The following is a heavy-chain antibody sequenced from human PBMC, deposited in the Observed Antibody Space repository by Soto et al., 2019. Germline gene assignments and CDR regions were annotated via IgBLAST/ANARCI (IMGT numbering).Heavy chain of an antibody. CDR2: IYYNGNT. CDR3: ARANWYSEY. Sequence: QVQLQESGPGLVKPSETLSLTCTVSGGSISNHYWSWIRQPPGKGLEWIGYIYYNGNTNYNPSLKSRVTTSIDTSKNQISLRLSSVTAADTAAYYCARANWYSEYWGQGTLVTVSS. J-gene: IGHJ4*02. V-gene: IGHV4-59*11. D-gene: IGHD7-27*01. CDR1: GGSISNHY.